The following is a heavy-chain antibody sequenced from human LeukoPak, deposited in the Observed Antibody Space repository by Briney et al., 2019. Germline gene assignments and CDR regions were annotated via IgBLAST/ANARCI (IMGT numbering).Heavy chain of an antibody. Sequence: ASVKVSCKASGYTFTSYDINWLRQATGQGLEWMGWMNPNSGNTGYAQKFQGRVTITRNTSISTAYMELSSLRSEDTAVYYCARGGWDSSGYYIVADYWGQGTLVTVSS. CDR2: MNPNSGNT. J-gene: IGHJ4*02. CDR3: ARGGWDSSGYYIVADY. V-gene: IGHV1-8*03. CDR1: GYTFTSYD. D-gene: IGHD3-22*01.